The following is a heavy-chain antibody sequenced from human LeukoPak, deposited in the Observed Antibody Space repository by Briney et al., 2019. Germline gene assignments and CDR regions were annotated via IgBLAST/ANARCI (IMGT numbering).Heavy chain of an antibody. J-gene: IGHJ6*03. Sequence: GGSLRLSCAASGFTFSDYYMSWIRQAPGKGLEWVSYISSSGSTIYYADSVKGRFTISRDNSKNTLYLQMNSLRAEDTAVYYCAKGKSIAAPGFMDVWGKGTTVTVSS. CDR3: AKGKSIAAPGFMDV. CDR1: GFTFSDYY. CDR2: ISSSGSTI. D-gene: IGHD6-6*01. V-gene: IGHV3-11*04.